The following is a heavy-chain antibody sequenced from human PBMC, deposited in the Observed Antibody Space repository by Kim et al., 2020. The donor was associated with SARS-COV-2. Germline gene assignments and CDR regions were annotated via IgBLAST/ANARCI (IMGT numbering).Heavy chain of an antibody. CDR2: ISGSGGST. V-gene: IGHV3-23*01. J-gene: IGHJ3*02. D-gene: IGHD3-22*01. Sequence: GGSLRLSCAASGFTFSSYAMSWVRQAPGKGLEWVSAISGSGGSTYYADSVKGRFTISRDNSKNTLYLQMNSLRAEDTAVYYCAKDPHYYDSSGLDAFDIWGQGTMVTVSS. CDR1: GFTFSSYA. CDR3: AKDPHYYDSSGLDAFDI.